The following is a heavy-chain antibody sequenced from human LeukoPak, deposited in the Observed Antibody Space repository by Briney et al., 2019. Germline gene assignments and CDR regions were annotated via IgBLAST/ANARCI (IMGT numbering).Heavy chain of an antibody. D-gene: IGHD3-3*01. Sequence: SETLSLTCTVSGGSISSYYWSWIRQPPGKGLEWIGYIYYSGSTNYNPSLKSRVTISVDTSKNQFSLKLNSVTAADTAVYYCARTEYYDFSWYMDVWGKGTTVTVSS. J-gene: IGHJ6*03. CDR2: IYYSGST. CDR3: ARTEYYDFSWYMDV. V-gene: IGHV4-59*01. CDR1: GGSISSYY.